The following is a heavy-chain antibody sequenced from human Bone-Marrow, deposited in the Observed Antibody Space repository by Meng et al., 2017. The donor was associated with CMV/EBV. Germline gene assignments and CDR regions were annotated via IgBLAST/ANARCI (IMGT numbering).Heavy chain of an antibody. Sequence: GESLKISCVGSGYTFGNYAMHWVRQAPGKGLEWVAVISYDGDKKFYTDSVKGRFTISRDNSKNTLILQMNSLRTEDTAVYYCARVYYDSTNYYFSFGYWGQGTLVTCSS. V-gene: IGHV3-30*04. CDR3: ARVYYDSTNYYFSFGY. CDR1: GYTFGNYA. CDR2: ISYDGDKK. J-gene: IGHJ4*02. D-gene: IGHD3-22*01.